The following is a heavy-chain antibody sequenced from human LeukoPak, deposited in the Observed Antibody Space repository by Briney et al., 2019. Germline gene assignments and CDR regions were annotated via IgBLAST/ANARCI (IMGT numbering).Heavy chain of an antibody. J-gene: IGHJ4*02. Sequence: ASVKVSCKASGYTFTGYYMHWVRQAPGQGLEWMGWINTNTGNPTYAQGFTGRFVFSLDTSVSTAYLQISSLKAEDTAVYYCARDLISSNFDYWGQGTLVTVSS. V-gene: IGHV7-4-1*02. CDR2: INTNTGNP. CDR3: ARDLISSNFDY. D-gene: IGHD6-13*01. CDR1: GYTFTGYY.